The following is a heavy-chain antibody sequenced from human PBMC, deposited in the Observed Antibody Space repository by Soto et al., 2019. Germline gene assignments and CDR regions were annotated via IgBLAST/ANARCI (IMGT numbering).Heavy chain of an antibody. D-gene: IGHD5-18*01. CDR2: ISGGDDST. Sequence: EVQLLESGGGLVQPGGSLKLSCAASGFSFSSYDMRWVRQAPGKGLEWVSSISGGDDSTYYADSVKGRFTISRDNSKNTLYLQMNSLRAEDTAVYYCAKNPPIQLWLHGALDSWGQGTLVTVSS. V-gene: IGHV3-23*01. J-gene: IGHJ4*02. CDR3: AKNPPIQLWLHGALDS. CDR1: GFSFSSYD.